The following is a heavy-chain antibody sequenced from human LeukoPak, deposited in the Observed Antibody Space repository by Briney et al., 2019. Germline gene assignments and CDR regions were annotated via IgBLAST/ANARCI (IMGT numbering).Heavy chain of an antibody. Sequence: GSSVKVSCKASGGTFSSYAISWVRQAPGQGLEWMGRIIPILGIANYAQKFQGRVTITADKSTSTAYMELSSLRSEDTAVYYCASPAGDFWSGYYCGSLDHCYYYGMDVWGQGTTVTVSS. J-gene: IGHJ6*02. D-gene: IGHD3-3*01. V-gene: IGHV1-69*04. CDR1: GGTFSSYA. CDR3: ASPAGDFWSGYYCGSLDHCYYYGMDV. CDR2: IIPILGIA.